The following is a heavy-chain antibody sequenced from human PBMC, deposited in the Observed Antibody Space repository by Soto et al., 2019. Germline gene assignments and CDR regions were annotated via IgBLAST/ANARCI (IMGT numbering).Heavy chain of an antibody. CDR1: GFTFSSYW. V-gene: IGHV3-7*01. J-gene: IGHJ4*02. D-gene: IGHD2-2*01. Sequence: GGSLRLSCAASGFTFSSYWMSWVRQAPGKGLEWVANIKQDGSEKYYVDSVKGRFTISRDNAKNSLYLQMNSLRAEDTAVYYCARVRYCSSTSCQHFDYWGQGTLVTVSS. CDR2: IKQDGSEK. CDR3: ARVRYCSSTSCQHFDY.